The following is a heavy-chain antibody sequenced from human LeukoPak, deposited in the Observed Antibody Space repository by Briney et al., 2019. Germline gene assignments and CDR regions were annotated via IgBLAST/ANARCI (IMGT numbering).Heavy chain of an antibody. D-gene: IGHD3-10*01. Sequence: PGGSLRLSCAASGFTFSSYEMNWVRQAPGKGLEWVSYISSSGSTTYYADSVKGRFTISRDNAKNSLYLQMNSLRAEDTAVYYCAPFYYGSGSYGYYYGMDVWGKGTTVTVSS. J-gene: IGHJ6*04. CDR2: ISSSGSTT. CDR3: APFYYGSGSYGYYYGMDV. CDR1: GFTFSSYE. V-gene: IGHV3-48*03.